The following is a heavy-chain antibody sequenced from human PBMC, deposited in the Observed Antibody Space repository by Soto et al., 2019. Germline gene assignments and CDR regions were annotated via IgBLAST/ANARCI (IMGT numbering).Heavy chain of an antibody. J-gene: IGHJ4*02. CDR2: IYYSGST. D-gene: IGHD3-10*01. CDR3: ARRRIKGRIDFDY. V-gene: IGHV4-39*01. Sequence: SETLSLTCTVSGGSISSSSYYWGWIRQPPGKGLEWIGSIYYSGSTYYNPSLKSRVTISVDTSKNQFSLKLSSVTAADTAVYYCARRRIKGRIDFDYWGQGTLVTVSS. CDR1: GGSISSSSYY.